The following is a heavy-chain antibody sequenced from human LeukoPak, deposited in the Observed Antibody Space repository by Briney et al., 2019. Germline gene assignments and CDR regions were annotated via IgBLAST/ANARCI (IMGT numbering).Heavy chain of an antibody. V-gene: IGHV1-18*01. CDR2: ISAYNGNT. CDR3: ARDPREPYDYVWGSYPDAFDI. J-gene: IGHJ3*02. Sequence: ASVKVSCKASGYTFTSYGISWVRQAPGQGLAWVGWISAYNGNTHYAQKLQGRVTMNTDTSKRTAYMELRSLRSDDTAVYYCARDPREPYDYVWGSYPDAFDIWGQGTMVTAS. D-gene: IGHD3-16*02. CDR1: GYTFTSYG.